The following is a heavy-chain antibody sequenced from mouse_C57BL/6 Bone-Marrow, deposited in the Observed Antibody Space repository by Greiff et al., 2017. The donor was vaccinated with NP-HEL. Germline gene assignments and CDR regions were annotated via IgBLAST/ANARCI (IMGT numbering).Heavy chain of an antibody. Sequence: VQLKESGPGLVKPSQSLSLTCSVTGNSITSGYYWNWIRQFPGNKLEWMGYISYDGSNNYNPSLKNRISITRDTSKNQFFLKLNSVTTEDTATYYCAREGGYYGSPFAYWGQGTLVTVSA. CDR1: GNSITSGYY. J-gene: IGHJ3*01. D-gene: IGHD1-1*01. CDR2: ISYDGSN. CDR3: AREGGYYGSPFAY. V-gene: IGHV3-6*01.